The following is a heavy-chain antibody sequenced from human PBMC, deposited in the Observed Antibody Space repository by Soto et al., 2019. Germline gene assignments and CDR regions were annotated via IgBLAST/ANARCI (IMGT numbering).Heavy chain of an antibody. V-gene: IGHV4-4*02. J-gene: IGHJ4*02. Sequence: QVQLQESGPRLVKPSGTLSLTCAVSGASISSTNWWTWVRQPPGKGLEWIGEIYHTGSTKYNPSLKSRVTLSLDKSNNPFPLNLSSVTAADTAVYYCAALPPRIVVVVLPIPTWGQGTLVTVSS. D-gene: IGHD2-15*01. CDR1: GASISSTNW. CDR2: IYHTGST. CDR3: AALPPRIVVVVLPIPT.